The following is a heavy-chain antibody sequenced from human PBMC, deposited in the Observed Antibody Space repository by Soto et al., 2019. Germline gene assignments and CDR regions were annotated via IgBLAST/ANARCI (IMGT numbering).Heavy chain of an antibody. CDR1: GGSCSSLV. J-gene: IGHJ5*02. CDR3: ARGPAQFDP. V-gene: IGHV1-69*10. D-gene: IGHD2-2*01. Sequence: GASVKVSCKASGGSCSSLVISWRRQAPGQGPEWMGGINPLLGVANFAPTFQDRVTITADDSTTTAYMELSSLRSEDTAVYYCARGPAQFDPWGQGTLVTVSS. CDR2: INPLLGVA.